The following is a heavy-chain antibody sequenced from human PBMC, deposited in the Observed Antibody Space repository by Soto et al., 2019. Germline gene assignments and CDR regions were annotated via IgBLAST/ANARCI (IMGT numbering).Heavy chain of an antibody. CDR3: ARYEDYGSGSSTHFDP. J-gene: IGHJ5*02. V-gene: IGHV4-31*03. D-gene: IGHD3-10*01. CDR2: IYYSGST. CDR1: GGSISSGGYY. Sequence: QVQLQESGPGLVKPSQTLSLTCTVSGGSISSGGYYWSWIRQHSGKGLEWIGYIYYSGSTYYNPSLKRRVTISVDTSKNQFSLKLSSVTAADTAVYYCARYEDYGSGSSTHFDPWGQGTLVTVSS.